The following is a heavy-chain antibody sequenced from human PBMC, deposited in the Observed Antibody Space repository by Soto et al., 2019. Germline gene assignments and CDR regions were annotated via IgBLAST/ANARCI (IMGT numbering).Heavy chain of an antibody. J-gene: IGHJ4*02. CDR3: ARTRYDYGDFYFDY. D-gene: IGHD4-17*01. Sequence: SETLSLTCTVSGGSISSYYWSWIRQPVGKGLEWIGRIYTSGSTNYNPSLKRRVTMSVDTSKNQFSQKLSSVTAADTAVYYCARTRYDYGDFYFDYWGQGTLVTVSS. CDR1: GGSISSYY. CDR2: IYTSGST. V-gene: IGHV4-4*07.